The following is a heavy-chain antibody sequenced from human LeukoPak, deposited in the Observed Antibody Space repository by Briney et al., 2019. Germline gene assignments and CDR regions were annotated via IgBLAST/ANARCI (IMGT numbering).Heavy chain of an antibody. J-gene: IGHJ3*02. D-gene: IGHD1-26*01. Sequence: GGSLRLSCAASGFTFSSYAMHWVRQAPAKGLAWVAVISYDGSNKYYADSVKGRFTISRDNTKNALYLQMNSLRAEDTAGYCCARVLGEMTGATRGMACDIWGQGTRDSVSS. CDR3: ARVLGEMTGATRGMACDI. V-gene: IGHV3-30-3*01. CDR2: ISYDGSNK. CDR1: GFTFSSYA.